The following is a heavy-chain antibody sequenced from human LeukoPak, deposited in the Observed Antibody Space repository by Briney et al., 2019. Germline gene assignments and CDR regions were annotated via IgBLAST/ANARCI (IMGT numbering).Heavy chain of an antibody. V-gene: IGHV1-24*01. CDR1: GYTLTELS. Sequence: GASVKVSCKVSGYTLTELSMHWVRQAPGKGPEWMGGFDPEDGETIYAQKFQGRVTMTEDTSTDTAYMELSSLRSEDTAVYYCATTIRGVIITYYFDYWGQGTLVTVSS. CDR3: ATTIRGVIITYYFDY. CDR2: FDPEDGET. D-gene: IGHD3-10*01. J-gene: IGHJ4*02.